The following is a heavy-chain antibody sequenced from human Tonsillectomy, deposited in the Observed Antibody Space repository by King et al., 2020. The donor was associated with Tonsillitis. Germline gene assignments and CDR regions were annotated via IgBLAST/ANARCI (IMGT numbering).Heavy chain of an antibody. Sequence: VQLVESGGGLVQPGGSLRLSCAASGFTFSTYWMTWVRQAPGKGLEWVANIRKDESAKYYVDSVKGRFVISRDNAKNSLYLQMNELRAEDTAVYYCARACNPSVAGRNYVAFDMWGRGTFVTVSS. V-gene: IGHV3-7*03. CDR3: ARACNPSVAGRNYVAFDM. CDR2: IRKDESAK. D-gene: IGHD1-7*01. J-gene: IGHJ3*02. CDR1: GFTFSTYW.